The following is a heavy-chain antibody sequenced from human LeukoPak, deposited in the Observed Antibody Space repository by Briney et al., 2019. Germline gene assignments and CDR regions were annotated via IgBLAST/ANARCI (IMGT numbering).Heavy chain of an antibody. CDR2: ILGSGGGT. V-gene: IGHV3-23*01. CDR1: GFTFSTYV. Sequence: LTGGSLLLSCAASGFTFSTYVMTWVRQAPGKGLEWVSAILGSGGGTYYADSVKGRFTISRDNSKNTLYLQMNSLRAEDTAVYYCAKDLVVVTAIQFPLFDYWGQGTLVTVSS. D-gene: IGHD2-21*02. J-gene: IGHJ4*02. CDR3: AKDLVVVTAIQFPLFDY.